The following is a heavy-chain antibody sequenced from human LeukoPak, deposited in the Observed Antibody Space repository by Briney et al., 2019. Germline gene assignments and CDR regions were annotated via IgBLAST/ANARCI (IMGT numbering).Heavy chain of an antibody. CDR1: GFTFSSYS. V-gene: IGHV3-21*01. D-gene: IGHD2-15*01. CDR2: ISSSSSYI. CDR3: ARGWPGDYYGMDV. Sequence: SGGSLRLSCAASGFTFSSYSMNWVRQAPGKGLEWVSSISSSSSYIYYADSVKGRFTISRDNAKNSLYLQMNSLRAEDTAVYYCARGWPGDYYGMDVWGQGTTVTVSS. J-gene: IGHJ6*02.